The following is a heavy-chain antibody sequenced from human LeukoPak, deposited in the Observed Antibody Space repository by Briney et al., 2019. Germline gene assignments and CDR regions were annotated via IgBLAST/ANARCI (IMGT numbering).Heavy chain of an antibody. J-gene: IGHJ3*02. Sequence: GASVKVSCKASGYTFTSYYMHWVRQAPGQGLEWMGIINPSGGSTSSAQKFQGRVTMTRDTSTSTVYMELSSLRSENTAVYYCARAGGYRDAFDIWGQGTMVTVSS. D-gene: IGHD1-26*01. CDR3: ARAGGYRDAFDI. CDR1: GYTFTSYY. V-gene: IGHV1-46*01. CDR2: INPSGGST.